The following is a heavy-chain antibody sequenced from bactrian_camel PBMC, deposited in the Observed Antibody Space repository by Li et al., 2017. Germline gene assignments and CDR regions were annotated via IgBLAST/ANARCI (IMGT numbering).Heavy chain of an antibody. CDR1: GFTVSGTA. CDR3: AAGFRPVDPKY. D-gene: IGHD6*01. J-gene: IGHJ4*01. V-gene: IGHV3S42*01. CDR2: IGGGGIST. Sequence: VQLVESGGGLVQPGGSLRLSCVGSGFTVSGTAMSWLRQAPGKGLEWVSNIGGGGISTWYPDAVKGRFTISRDNAKNTLYLQMNSLKSDDTALYYCAAGFRPVDPKYRGQGTQVTVS.